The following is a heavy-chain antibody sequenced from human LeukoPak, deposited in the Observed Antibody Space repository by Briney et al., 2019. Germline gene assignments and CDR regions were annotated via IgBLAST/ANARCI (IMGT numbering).Heavy chain of an antibody. CDR2: IYHDGTT. Sequence: NPSQTLSLTCTVSGGSITSGGYYWNWIRQPPGKGLEWIAYIYHDGTTYYNPSLKSRVSISVDTSKNQFSLKLSSVTAADTAVYYCASESLMVRGVIIPFDYWGQGTLVTVSS. D-gene: IGHD3-10*01. CDR1: GGSITSGGYY. V-gene: IGHV4-31*03. J-gene: IGHJ4*02. CDR3: ASESLMVRGVIIPFDY.